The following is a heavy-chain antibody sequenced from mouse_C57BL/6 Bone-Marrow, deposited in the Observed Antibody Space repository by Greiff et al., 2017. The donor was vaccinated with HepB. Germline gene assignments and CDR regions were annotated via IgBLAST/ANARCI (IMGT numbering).Heavy chain of an antibody. D-gene: IGHD4-1*01. CDR1: GFTFKNTY. CDR3: APSWDEGAFDY. J-gene: IGHJ2*01. CDR2: IDPANGNT. Sequence: VQLQQSVAELVRPGASVKLSCTASGFTFKNTYMHWVKQRPEQGLEWIGRIDPANGNTKYAPKFQGKATITADTSSNTAYLQLSSLTSEDTAIYYWAPSWDEGAFDYWGQGTTLTVSS. V-gene: IGHV14-3*01.